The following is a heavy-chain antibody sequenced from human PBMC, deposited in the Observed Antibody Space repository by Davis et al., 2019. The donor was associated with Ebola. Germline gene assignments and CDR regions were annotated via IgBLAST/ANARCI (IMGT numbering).Heavy chain of an antibody. CDR2: FSGIGDST. D-gene: IGHD2-2*01. CDR1: GFTFSSYA. V-gene: IGHV3-23*01. Sequence: GGSLRLSCAASGFTFSSYAMSWVRLAPGKGLEWVSPFSGIGDSTYYADSVKGRFTISRDNSKNTLYLQMNSLRAEDTALYYCTRDRSVLVTAAMVGDAFDFWGQGTMVTASS. CDR3: TRDRSVLVTAAMVGDAFDF. J-gene: IGHJ3*01.